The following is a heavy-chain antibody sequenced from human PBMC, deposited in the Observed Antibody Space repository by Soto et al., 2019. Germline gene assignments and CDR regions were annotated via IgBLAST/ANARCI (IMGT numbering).Heavy chain of an antibody. J-gene: IGHJ4*02. CDR3: ARDSAPYYDFRSDFDY. D-gene: IGHD3-3*01. CDR2: IKQGGSEK. Sequence: EVQLVGSGGGLVQPGGSLRLSCVASGFTFSSYWMNWVRQAPGKGLEWVANIKQGGSEKYYVDSVKSRFTISRDNAKNSLYLQINSLRAEDTAVYYCARDSAPYYDFRSDFDYWGQGTLVTVSS. V-gene: IGHV3-7*01. CDR1: GFTFSSYW.